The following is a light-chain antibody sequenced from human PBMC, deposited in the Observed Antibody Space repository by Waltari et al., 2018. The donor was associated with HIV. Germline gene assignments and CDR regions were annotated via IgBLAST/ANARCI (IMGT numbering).Light chain of an antibody. Sequence: SYELTQPPSVSVSPGQTASLTCSGDKLGDKYACWYQQRPGQSPVLVIYQDDKRPSGIPERFSGSNSGNTATLTISGTQAMDEADYYCQAWDSSTVIFGAGTKLTVL. CDR2: QDD. V-gene: IGLV3-1*01. J-gene: IGLJ2*01. CDR1: KLGDKY. CDR3: QAWDSSTVI.